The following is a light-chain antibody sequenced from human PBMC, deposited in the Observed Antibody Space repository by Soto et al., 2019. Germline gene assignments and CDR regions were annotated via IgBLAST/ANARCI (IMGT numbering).Light chain of an antibody. CDR1: SSDVGGYNY. CDR2: EVS. J-gene: IGLJ1*01. CDR3: GSHAGSSVV. V-gene: IGLV2-8*01. Sequence: QSALTQPPSASGSPGQSVTISCTGTSSDVGGYNYVSWHQQHPGKAPKVVIYEVSKRPSGVPDRFSGSKSGNTASLTVSGLQAEDEADYYCGSHAGSSVVFGTGTKLTVL.